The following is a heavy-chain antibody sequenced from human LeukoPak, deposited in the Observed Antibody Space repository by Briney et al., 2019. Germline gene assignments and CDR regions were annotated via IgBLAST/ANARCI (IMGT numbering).Heavy chain of an antibody. V-gene: IGHV4-59*11. J-gene: IGHJ6*03. CDR1: GGSISGHY. CDR3: SRDRTRGDYYYMDV. CDR2: IYHTGST. Sequence: PSETLSLTCTVPGGSISGHYWSWIRQPPGKGLEWIGYIYHTGSTYYNPSLESRVTISVDTSKNRVSLKVTSVTAADTAVYYCSRDRTRGDYYYMDVWGKGTTVTVSS. D-gene: IGHD3-10*01.